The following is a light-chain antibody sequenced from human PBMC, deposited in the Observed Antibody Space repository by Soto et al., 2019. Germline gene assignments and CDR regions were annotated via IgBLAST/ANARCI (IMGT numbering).Light chain of an antibody. CDR2: GAS. CDR1: QSVSSSY. J-gene: IGKJ1*01. Sequence: EIVLTQSPDTLSLSPGERATLSCRASQSVSSSYLAWYQQKPGQAPRLLIYGASSRATDIPDRFSGSGSGTDFTLTITRLEPEDFAVYYCQQYGSTPQTFGQGTKVDIK. V-gene: IGKV3-20*01. CDR3: QQYGSTPQT.